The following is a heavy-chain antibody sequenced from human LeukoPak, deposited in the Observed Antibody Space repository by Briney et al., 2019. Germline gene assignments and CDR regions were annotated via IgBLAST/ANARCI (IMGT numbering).Heavy chain of an antibody. Sequence: ASVKVSCKASGYTFTGYYMHWVRQAPGQGLEWMGWINPNSGGTNYAQKFQGRVTMTRDTSISTAYMELSRLRSDDTAVYYCARDAIVGATMYYFDDWGQGTLVTVSS. CDR2: INPNSGGT. CDR1: GYTFTGYY. V-gene: IGHV1-2*02. D-gene: IGHD1-26*01. J-gene: IGHJ4*02. CDR3: ARDAIVGATMYYFDD.